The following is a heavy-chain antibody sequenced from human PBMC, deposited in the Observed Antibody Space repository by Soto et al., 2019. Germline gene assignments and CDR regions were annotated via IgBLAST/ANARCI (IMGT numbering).Heavy chain of an antibody. J-gene: IGHJ4*02. CDR2: SSGYNGNT. Sequence: QVLLMQSGPEVKKPGASVKVSCKASGYTFHNYGISWVRQVPGQGLEWMGWSSGYNGNTNYAPKIQGRVTVTRDTSTATAYMELRSLRSDDTAIYYCARGSESFDLWGQGTLVTVSS. CDR3: ARGSESFDL. D-gene: IGHD1-26*01. CDR1: GYTFHNYG. V-gene: IGHV1-18*01.